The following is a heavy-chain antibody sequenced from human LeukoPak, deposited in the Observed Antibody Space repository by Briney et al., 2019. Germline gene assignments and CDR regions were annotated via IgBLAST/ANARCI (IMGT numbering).Heavy chain of an antibody. CDR1: GGTFSSYA. CDR2: ISPNSGGT. J-gene: IGHJ4*02. V-gene: IGHV1-2*02. D-gene: IGHD1-26*01. CDR3: ARGSPEAGATRGYFDY. Sequence: ASVKVSCKASGGTFSSYAISWVRQAPGHGLEWMGWISPNSGGTDYAQRFQGGVTLTRDTSISTAYMELSSLRSDDTAVYYCARGSPEAGATRGYFDYWGQGTLVTVSS.